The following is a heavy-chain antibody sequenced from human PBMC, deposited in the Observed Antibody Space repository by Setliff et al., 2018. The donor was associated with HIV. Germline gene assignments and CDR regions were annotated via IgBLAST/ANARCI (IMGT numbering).Heavy chain of an antibody. CDR1: GYTFTSYD. Sequence: ASVKVSCKASGYTFTSYDINWVRQATGPGLEWMGWMNPNSGNTGYAQKFQGRVTMTRNTSISTAYMELSSLRSEDTAVYYCARGIGISSSWDSLGWYNWFDPWGQGTLVTVSS. CDR3: ARGIGISSSWDSLGWYNWFDP. CDR2: MNPNSGNT. D-gene: IGHD6-13*01. J-gene: IGHJ5*02. V-gene: IGHV1-8*01.